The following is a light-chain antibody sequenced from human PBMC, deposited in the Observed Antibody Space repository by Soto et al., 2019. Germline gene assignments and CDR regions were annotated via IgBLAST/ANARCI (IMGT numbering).Light chain of an antibody. CDR2: SAS. CDR3: QQYAGSPRT. V-gene: IGKV3-20*01. Sequence: EIVLTQSPGTLSLSPGERGTLSCRASQNLGTLYLAWFQQKSGQAPRLLIYSASRRATGIPDRFTGSGSGTDFTLTINRVEPEHFAVYFCQQYAGSPRTVGQGTKVDIK. J-gene: IGKJ1*01. CDR1: QNLGTLY.